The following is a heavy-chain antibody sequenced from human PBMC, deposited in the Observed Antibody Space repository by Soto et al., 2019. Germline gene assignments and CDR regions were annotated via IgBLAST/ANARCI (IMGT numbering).Heavy chain of an antibody. J-gene: IGHJ6*02. V-gene: IGHV4-4*02. Sequence: SETLSLTCAVSGGSISSSNWWSWVRQPPGKGLEWIGEIYHSGSTNYNPSLKSRVTISVDKSKNQFSLKLSSVTAADTAVYYCARDPAMVRGVIEYYYYYGMDVWGQGTTVTVSS. CDR1: GGSISSSNW. CDR2: IYHSGST. CDR3: ARDPAMVRGVIEYYYYYGMDV. D-gene: IGHD3-10*01.